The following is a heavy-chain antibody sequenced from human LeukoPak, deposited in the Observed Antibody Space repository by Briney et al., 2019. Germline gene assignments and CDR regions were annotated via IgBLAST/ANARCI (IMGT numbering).Heavy chain of an antibody. CDR1: GYSISSGYY. CDR2: IYHSGST. J-gene: IGHJ4*02. D-gene: IGHD3/OR15-3a*01. Sequence: PSETLSLTCAVSGYSISSGYYWGWIRQPPGKGLEWIGSIYHSGSTYYNPSLKSRVTISVDTSKNQFSLKLSSVTAADTAVYYCARHLGLWSYFDYWGQGTLVTVSS. CDR3: ARHLGLWSYFDY. V-gene: IGHV4-38-2*01.